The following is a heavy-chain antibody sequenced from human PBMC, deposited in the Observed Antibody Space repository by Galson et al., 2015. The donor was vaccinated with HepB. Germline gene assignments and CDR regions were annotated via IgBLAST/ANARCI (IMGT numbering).Heavy chain of an antibody. CDR2: IYYSGST. V-gene: IGHV4-59*08. CDR3: ARRPNSSGYLYAFDV. J-gene: IGHJ3*01. Sequence: IYYSGSTNYSPSLKSRVIISLDTSKRQFSLKLSSVTAADTAMYYCARRPNSSGYLYAFDVWGQGTMVTVSS. D-gene: IGHD3-22*01.